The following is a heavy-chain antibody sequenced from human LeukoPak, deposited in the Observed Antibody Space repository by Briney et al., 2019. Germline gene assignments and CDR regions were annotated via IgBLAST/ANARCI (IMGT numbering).Heavy chain of an antibody. CDR3: ARPGFGGAFDI. D-gene: IGHD3-16*01. V-gene: IGHV4-4*02. CDR1: GGSISSGNW. J-gene: IGHJ3*02. CDR2: IYHSGST. Sequence: SGTLSLTCAVSGGSISSGNWWSWVRQPPGKGLEWIGEIYHSGSTNYNPSLKSRVTISVDRSKNHFSLKLSSVTAADTAVYYCARPGFGGAFDIWGQGTMVTVHS.